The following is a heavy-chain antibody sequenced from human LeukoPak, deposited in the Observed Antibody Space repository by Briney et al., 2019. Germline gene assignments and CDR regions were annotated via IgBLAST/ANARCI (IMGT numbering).Heavy chain of an antibody. D-gene: IGHD5-12*01. CDR3: ARDLVATIRGRNHAFDI. CDR1: GFTFSSYA. V-gene: IGHV3-23*01. CDR2: IIGSGGST. Sequence: GGTLRLSCAASGFTFSSYAMSWVRQAPGKGLEWVSAIIGSGGSTYYADSVKGRFTISRDNSKNTLYLQMNSLRAEDTAVYYCARDLVATIRGRNHAFDIWGQGTMVTVSS. J-gene: IGHJ3*02.